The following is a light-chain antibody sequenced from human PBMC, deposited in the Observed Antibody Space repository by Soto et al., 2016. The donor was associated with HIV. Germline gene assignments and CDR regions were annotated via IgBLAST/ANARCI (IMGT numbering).Light chain of an antibody. Sequence: SYELIQPPSVSVAPGKTASITCGGNNIGSKSVQWYQQKPGQAPVLVVYDNSDRPSGIPERFSGSNSGDTAALTITRVEAGDEADYYCQVWDIRSGHLRVFGGGTKVTVL. J-gene: IGLJ3*02. CDR3: QVWDIRSGHLRV. CDR2: DNS. V-gene: IGLV3-21*03. CDR1: NIGSKS.